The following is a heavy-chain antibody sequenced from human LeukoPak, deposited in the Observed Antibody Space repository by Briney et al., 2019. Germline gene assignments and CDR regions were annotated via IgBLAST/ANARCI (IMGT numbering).Heavy chain of an antibody. CDR3: TRQDTAMDDFADY. CDR2: IRSKANSYAT. J-gene: IGHJ4*02. CDR1: GFTFSGSA. V-gene: IGHV3-73*01. Sequence: GGSLRLSCAASGFTFSGSAMHWVRQASGKGLEWVGRIRSKANSYATAYAASVKGRFTISRDDSKNTAYLQMNSLKTEDTAVYYCTRQDTAMDDFADYWGQGTLVTVSS. D-gene: IGHD5-18*01.